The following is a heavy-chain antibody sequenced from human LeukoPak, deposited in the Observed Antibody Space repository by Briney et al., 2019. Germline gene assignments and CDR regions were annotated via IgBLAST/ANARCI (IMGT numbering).Heavy chain of an antibody. J-gene: IGHJ5*02. CDR3: ARDTVTGPPNWFDP. CDR2: ISSSGTTI. Sequence: GGSLRLSCAASGFTFSDYYMSWIRQAPGKGLEWVSYISSSGTTIYYADSVKGRFTISRDNAKNSLYLQMNSLRAEDTAVYYCARDTVTGPPNWFDPWGQGTLVTVSS. D-gene: IGHD4-17*01. V-gene: IGHV3-11*04. CDR1: GFTFSDYY.